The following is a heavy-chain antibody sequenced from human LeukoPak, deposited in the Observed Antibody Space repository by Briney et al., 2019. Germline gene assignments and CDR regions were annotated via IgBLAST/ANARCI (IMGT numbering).Heavy chain of an antibody. Sequence: GGSLRLSCAASAFTFSSYWMHWVRQGPGKGLVWIARINSDGSTTNYADSVKGRFTISRDNARNTLYLQMNSLTADDTAVYYCARGYYSGSRIDYWGQGTLVTVSS. CDR2: INSDGSTT. D-gene: IGHD6-13*01. J-gene: IGHJ4*02. V-gene: IGHV3-74*01. CDR1: AFTFSSYW. CDR3: ARGYYSGSRIDY.